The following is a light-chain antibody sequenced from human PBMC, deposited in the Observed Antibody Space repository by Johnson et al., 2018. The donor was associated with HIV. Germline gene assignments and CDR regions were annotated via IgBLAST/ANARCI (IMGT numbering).Light chain of an antibody. V-gene: IGLV1-51*01. CDR2: DNN. Sequence: QSMLTQPPSVSAAPGQKVTISCSGSSSNIGNNYVSWYQQLPETAPKLLIYDNNKRPSAIPDRFSGSKSGTSATLAVTGLQTGDEADYYCGTWDSSLSAYVFGTGTKVTGL. J-gene: IGLJ1*01. CDR1: SSNIGNNY. CDR3: GTWDSSLSAYV.